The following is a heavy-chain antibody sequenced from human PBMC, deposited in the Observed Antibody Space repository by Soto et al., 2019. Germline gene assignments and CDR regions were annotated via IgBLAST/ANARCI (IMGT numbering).Heavy chain of an antibody. Sequence: EVQLLESGGGLVQPGGSLRLSCAASGFTFSSFAMTWVRQAPGKGLEWVSVICGSGGSTYYSGSVKGRFTISRDDSKNTLYLQMNSLRAEDTAIYYCAKGYISSCYGQIDYWGQGTLVTVSS. D-gene: IGHD2-2*01. CDR1: GFTFSSFA. CDR2: ICGSGGST. J-gene: IGHJ4*02. V-gene: IGHV3-23*01. CDR3: AKGYISSCYGQIDY.